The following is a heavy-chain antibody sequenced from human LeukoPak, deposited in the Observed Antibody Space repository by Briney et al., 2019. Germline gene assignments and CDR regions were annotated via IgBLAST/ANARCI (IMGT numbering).Heavy chain of an antibody. V-gene: IGHV3-21*01. Sequence: PGGSLRLSCAASGFTFSSYSMNWVRQAPGKGLEWVSSISSSSSYIYYADLVKGRFTISRDNAKNSLYLQMNSLRAEDTAVYYCARGALRYFDWTLWGQGTLVTVSS. CDR3: ARGALRYFDWTL. CDR1: GFTFSSYS. D-gene: IGHD3-9*01. CDR2: ISSSSSYI. J-gene: IGHJ4*02.